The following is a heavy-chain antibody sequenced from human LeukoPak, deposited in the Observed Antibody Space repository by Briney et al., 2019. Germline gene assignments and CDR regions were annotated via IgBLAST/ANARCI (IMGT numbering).Heavy chain of an antibody. J-gene: IGHJ5*02. D-gene: IGHD6-6*01. Sequence: SQTLSLTCTVSGGSISSGDYYWSWIRQPPGKGLEWIGYIYYSGSTYYNPSLKSRVTISVDTSKNQFSLKPSSVTAADTAVYYCARESIAGGRWFDPWGQGTLVTVSS. V-gene: IGHV4-30-4*08. CDR1: GGSISSGDYY. CDR3: ARESIAGGRWFDP. CDR2: IYYSGST.